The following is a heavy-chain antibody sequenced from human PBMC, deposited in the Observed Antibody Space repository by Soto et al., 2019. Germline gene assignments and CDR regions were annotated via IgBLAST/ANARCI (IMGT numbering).Heavy chain of an antibody. Sequence: SVKVSCKASGGTFSSYAISWVRQAPGQGLEWMGGIIPIFGTANYAQKFQGRVTITADESTSTAYMELSSLRSEDTAVYYCAREIAARGTFYFDYWGQGTLVTVSS. CDR3: AREIAARGTFYFDY. CDR2: IIPIFGTA. J-gene: IGHJ4*02. V-gene: IGHV1-69*13. CDR1: GGTFSSYA. D-gene: IGHD6-13*01.